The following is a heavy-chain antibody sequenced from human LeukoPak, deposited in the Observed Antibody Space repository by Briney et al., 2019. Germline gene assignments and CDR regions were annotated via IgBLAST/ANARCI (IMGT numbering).Heavy chain of an antibody. CDR1: GGSFRGYY. V-gene: IGHV4-34*01. CDR3: ARRLTQYDCFDP. Sequence: SETLSLTCAVYGGSFRGYYWSWLRQPPGKGLEWIGEINHSGSTNYNPSLKSRVTISVDTSKNQSSLKLSSVTPEDTAVYYCARRLTQYDCFDPWGQGILVAVSS. J-gene: IGHJ5*02. CDR2: INHSGST. D-gene: IGHD2-2*01.